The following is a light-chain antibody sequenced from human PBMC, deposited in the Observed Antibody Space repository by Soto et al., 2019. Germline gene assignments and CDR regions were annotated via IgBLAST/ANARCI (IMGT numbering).Light chain of an antibody. CDR3: ETWDSNTGV. CDR2: LEGSGTY. Sequence: QLVLPQSASASDSLGSSVNLTCTLSSGHSTYIIAWHQQRPGKAPRYLMKLEGSGTYNKGSGDPDRFSGSSSEPDRYLTNSCLLPEEEADYYCETWDSNTGVLGEGTNVTVL. J-gene: IGLJ3*02. CDR1: SGHSTYI. V-gene: IGLV4-60*03.